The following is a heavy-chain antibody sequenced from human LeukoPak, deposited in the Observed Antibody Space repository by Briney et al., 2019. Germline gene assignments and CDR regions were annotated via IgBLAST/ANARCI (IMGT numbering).Heavy chain of an antibody. Sequence: GRSLRLSCAASGFTFSSYAMHWVRQAPGKGLEWVAVISYDGSNKYYADSVKGRFTISRDNSKNTLYLQMNSLRAEDTAVYYCANAYYYGSGSKDWGQGTLVTVSS. V-gene: IGHV3-30-3*01. CDR1: GFTFSSYA. D-gene: IGHD3-10*01. J-gene: IGHJ4*02. CDR3: ANAYYYGSGSKD. CDR2: ISYDGSNK.